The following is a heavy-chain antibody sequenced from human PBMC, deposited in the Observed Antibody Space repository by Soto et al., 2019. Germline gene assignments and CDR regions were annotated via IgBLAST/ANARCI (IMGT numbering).Heavy chain of an antibody. CDR1: VGSVSSSSYY. CDR3: ARWRRGGASFDY. V-gene: IGHV4-61*01. D-gene: IGHD2-21*01. J-gene: IGHJ4*02. Sequence: QVQLQESGPGLVKPSETLSLTCAVSVGSVSSSSYYWSWIRQPPGKGLEWIGHVYFGGNTNYNPSPKSRLTRSIEPLTNQFTLKRTSVTAAETAVYYCARWRRGGASFDYWGQGTLVTASS. CDR2: VYFGGNT.